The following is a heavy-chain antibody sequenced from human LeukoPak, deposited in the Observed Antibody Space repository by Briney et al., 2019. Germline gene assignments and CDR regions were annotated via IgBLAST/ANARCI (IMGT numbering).Heavy chain of an antibody. J-gene: IGHJ3*02. CDR2: IYTSGNT. CDR1: GGSINNYY. V-gene: IGHV4-4*07. Sequence: SGTLSLTCTVSGGSINNYYWSWIRQPAGKGLEWIGRIYTSGNTNYNPSLKSRVTMSVDTSKNQFSLKLNSVTAADTAVYYCAKSNGYGLIDIWGQGTMVTVSS. CDR3: AKSNGYGLIDI. D-gene: IGHD3-22*01.